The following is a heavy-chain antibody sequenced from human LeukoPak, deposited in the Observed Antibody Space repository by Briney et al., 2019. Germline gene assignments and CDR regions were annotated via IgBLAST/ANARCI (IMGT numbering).Heavy chain of an antibody. CDR2: ISSSGGST. V-gene: IGHV3-23*01. J-gene: IGHJ4*02. CDR3: AKDQGSSAVGVTDY. D-gene: IGHD1-26*01. Sequence: GGSLRLSCAASGFTFSSYAMSWVRQAPGKGLEWVSAISSSGGSTSYADSVKGRFTISRDNSKNTMYLQMNSLRAEDTAVYYCAKDQGSSAVGVTDYWGQGTLVTVSS. CDR1: GFTFSSYA.